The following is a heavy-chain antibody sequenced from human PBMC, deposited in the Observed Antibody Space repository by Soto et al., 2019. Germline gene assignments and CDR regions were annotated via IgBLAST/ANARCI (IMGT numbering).Heavy chain of an antibody. D-gene: IGHD2-2*01. J-gene: IGHJ6*02. CDR1: GFTFSSYG. CDR2: ISYDGSNK. V-gene: IGHV3-30*18. Sequence: QVQLVESGGGVVQPGRSLRLSCAASGFTFSSYGMHWVRQAPGKGLEWVAVISYDGSNKYYADSVKGRFTISRDNSKNTLYLQMNSLRAEDTAVYYCAKAMGRYCSSTSCYGRYYYYGMDVWGQGNPGHRLL. CDR3: AKAMGRYCSSTSCYGRYYYYGMDV.